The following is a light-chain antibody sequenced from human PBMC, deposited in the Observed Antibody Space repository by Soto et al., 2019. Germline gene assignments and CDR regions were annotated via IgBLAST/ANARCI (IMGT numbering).Light chain of an antibody. CDR2: DVS. CDR1: SSDVGGYNY. V-gene: IGLV2-11*01. CDR3: CSYAGSYTGV. J-gene: IGLJ1*01. Sequence: QSALTQPRSVSGSPGQSVTISCTGTSSDVGGYNYVSWYQQHPGKAPKLMIYDVSKWPSGVPDRFSGSKSGNTASLTISGLQAEDEADYYCCSYAGSYTGVFGTGTKVTVL.